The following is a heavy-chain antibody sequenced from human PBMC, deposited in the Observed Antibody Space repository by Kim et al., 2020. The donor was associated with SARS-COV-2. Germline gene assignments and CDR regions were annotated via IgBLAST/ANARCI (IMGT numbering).Heavy chain of an antibody. CDR2: INWSGGST. Sequence: GGSLRLSCAASGFTFDDYGMSWVRQAPGKGLEWVSGINWSGGSTGYADSVKGRFTISRDNAKNSLYLQMNSLRAEDTALYHCARALEYSSSSGAFDIWGQGTMVTVSS. V-gene: IGHV3-20*01. CDR1: GFTFDDYG. CDR3: ARALEYSSSSGAFDI. D-gene: IGHD6-6*01. J-gene: IGHJ3*02.